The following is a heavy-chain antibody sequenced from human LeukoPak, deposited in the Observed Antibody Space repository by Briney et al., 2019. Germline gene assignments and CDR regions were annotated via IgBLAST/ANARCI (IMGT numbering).Heavy chain of an antibody. CDR3: ARGLGPFIVPESSGYYLDY. Sequence: ASVKVSCKASGYTFTSYHMHWVRQAPGQGLEWMGIINPSGGSTSYAQKFQGRVTMTRDTSTSTVYMELSSLRSEDSAVYYCARGLGPFIVPESSGYYLDYWGQGTLVTVSS. V-gene: IGHV1-46*01. D-gene: IGHD3-22*01. J-gene: IGHJ4*02. CDR2: INPSGGST. CDR1: GYTFTSYH.